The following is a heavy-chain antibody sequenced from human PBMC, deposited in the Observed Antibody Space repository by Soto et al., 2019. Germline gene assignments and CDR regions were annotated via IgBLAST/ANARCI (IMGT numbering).Heavy chain of an antibody. D-gene: IGHD3-10*01. CDR1: GGSISSGDYY. J-gene: IGHJ5*02. V-gene: IGHV4-30-4*01. Sequence: QVQLQESGPGLVKPSQTLSLTCTVSGGSISSGDYYWSWIRQPPGKGLEWIGYIYYSGSTYYNPSLKSRVTISVDTSKNQISLKLSSVTAADTAVYYCARAPRSLYGSGSSNWFDPWGQGTLVTVSS. CDR3: ARAPRSLYGSGSSNWFDP. CDR2: IYYSGST.